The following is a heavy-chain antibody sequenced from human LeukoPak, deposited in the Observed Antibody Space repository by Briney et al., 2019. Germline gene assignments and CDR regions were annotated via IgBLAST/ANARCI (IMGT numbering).Heavy chain of an antibody. V-gene: IGHV3-15*07. CDR2: IKSKTDGGTI. CDR1: GFIFTNAW. J-gene: IGHJ4*02. CDR3: STPSF. Sequence: GGSLRLSCATSGFIFTNAWMKWVRQAPGKGLEWVGRIKSKTDGGTIDYAAPVKGRFTISRDDSKNTLYPQMDNLKTEDTAIYYCSTPSFWGQGTLVTVSS.